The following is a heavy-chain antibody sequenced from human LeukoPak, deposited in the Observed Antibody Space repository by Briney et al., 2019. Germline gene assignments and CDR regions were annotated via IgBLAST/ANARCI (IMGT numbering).Heavy chain of an antibody. D-gene: IGHD6-13*01. J-gene: IGHJ4*02. CDR2: IKPDGTTK. Sequence: WGSLRLSCAASGFPFSSYSTTWVRQAPGKGLEWVANIKPDGTTKFYVDSVKGRFTISRDNALNSLYLQMNSLRAEDTAIYYCARSIPYGTTWYGRSDYWGQGTLVTVSS. CDR3: ARSIPYGTTWYGRSDY. CDR1: GFPFSSYS. V-gene: IGHV3-7*03.